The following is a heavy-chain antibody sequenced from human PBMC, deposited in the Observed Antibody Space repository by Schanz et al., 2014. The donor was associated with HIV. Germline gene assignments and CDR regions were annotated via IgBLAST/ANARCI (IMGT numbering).Heavy chain of an antibody. CDR1: GFTFNNYG. V-gene: IGHV3-21*02. J-gene: IGHJ6*02. CDR2: ISSNTNYI. CDR3: ARVSQITHIVVVTASLVDV. Sequence: DVQILESGGGLVQPGGSRRLSCAVSGFTFNNYGVNWVRQAPGKGLEWISSISSNTNYINYADSVKGRFTISRDNAKNSLYLQMNSLRAEDTAVYYCARVSQITHIVVVTASLVDVWGQGTTVTVSS. D-gene: IGHD2-21*02.